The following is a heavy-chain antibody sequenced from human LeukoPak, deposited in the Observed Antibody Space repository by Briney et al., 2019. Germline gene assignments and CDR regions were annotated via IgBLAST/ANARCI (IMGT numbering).Heavy chain of an antibody. J-gene: IGHJ4*02. CDR2: ISYDGSNK. D-gene: IGHD4-17*01. Sequence: GRSLRLSCAASGFTFSSYGMHWFRQAPGKGLEWVAVISYDGSNKYYADSVKGRFTISRDNSKNTLYLQMNSLRAEDTAVYYCAKDWTTVTTSDYWGQGTLVTVSS. CDR3: AKDWTTVTTSDY. V-gene: IGHV3-30*18. CDR1: GFTFSSYG.